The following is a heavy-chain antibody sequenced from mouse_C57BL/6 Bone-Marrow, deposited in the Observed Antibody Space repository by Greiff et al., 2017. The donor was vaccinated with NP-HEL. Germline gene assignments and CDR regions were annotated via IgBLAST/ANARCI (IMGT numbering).Heavy chain of an antibody. J-gene: IGHJ3*01. Sequence: VMLVESGPGLVQPSQSLSITCTVSGFSLTSYGVHWVRQSPGKGLEWLGVIWSGGSTDYNAAFISRLSISKDNSKSQVFFKMNSLQADDTAIYYCARKGYYYGSSYQAWFAYWGQGTLVTVSA. CDR2: IWSGGST. D-gene: IGHD1-1*01. V-gene: IGHV2-2*01. CDR3: ARKGYYYGSSYQAWFAY. CDR1: GFSLTSYG.